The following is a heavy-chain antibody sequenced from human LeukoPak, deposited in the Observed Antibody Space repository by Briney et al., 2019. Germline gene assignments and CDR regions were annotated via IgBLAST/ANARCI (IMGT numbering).Heavy chain of an antibody. V-gene: IGHV4-39*07. CDR2: IFYSGGT. D-gene: IGHD5-24*01. CDR1: GGSINTPNYY. J-gene: IGHJ4*02. Sequence: SETLSLTCTVSGGSINTPNYYWGWIRQTPGKGLEWIGNIFYSGGTYYNPSLKSRVTISVDTSKNQFSLKLSSVTAADTAVYYCARDGDGYNPYFDYWGQGTLVTVSS. CDR3: ARDGDGYNPYFDY.